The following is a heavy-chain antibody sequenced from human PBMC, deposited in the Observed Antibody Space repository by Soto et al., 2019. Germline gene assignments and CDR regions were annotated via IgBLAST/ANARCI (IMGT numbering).Heavy chain of an antibody. CDR3: ARSFGWYAIDY. CDR1: GDSISTNYF. D-gene: IGHD6-19*01. V-gene: IGHV4-4*02. CDR2: ISHSGSV. Sequence: QVLLQESGPGLVQPSGTLSLSCAVSGDSISTNYFWGWVRQPPGKGLEWVGDISHSGSVNYNPSLTSRFTISIDKSKNQFSLKLNSVTAADTAVYYCARSFGWYAIDYWGQGTLVIVSS. J-gene: IGHJ4*02.